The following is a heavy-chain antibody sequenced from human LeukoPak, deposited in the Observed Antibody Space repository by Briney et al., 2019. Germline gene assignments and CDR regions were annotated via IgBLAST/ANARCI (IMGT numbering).Heavy chain of an antibody. CDR1: GGSFSAYH. CDR2: IKYDGST. J-gene: IGHJ5*02. V-gene: IGHV4-34*01. CDR3: ARVGDFWSGMGWFGP. D-gene: IGHD3-3*01. Sequence: AETLSLTCAVYGGSFSAYHWGWIRQSPGKGLEWIGEIKYDGSTNYNPSLNSRVTISVDTSKNQFSLKLTSVTAADTAMYYCARVGDFWSGMGWFGPWGQGRLVTVSS.